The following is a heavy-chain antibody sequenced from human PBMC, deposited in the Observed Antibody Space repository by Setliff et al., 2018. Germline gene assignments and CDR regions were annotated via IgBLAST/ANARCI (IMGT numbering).Heavy chain of an antibody. Sequence: SVKVSCKASGGTFSIYTISWVRQAPGQGLEWMGRIIPXXXTANYAQKVQGRVTITADKSTSTAYMELSSLRSEDTAVYYCAISTIFGVVSPTPDAFDIWGQGTMVTVSS. CDR1: GGTFSIYT. CDR3: AISTIFGVVSPTPDAFDI. V-gene: IGHV1-69*08. CDR2: IIPXXXTA. D-gene: IGHD3-3*01. J-gene: IGHJ3*02.